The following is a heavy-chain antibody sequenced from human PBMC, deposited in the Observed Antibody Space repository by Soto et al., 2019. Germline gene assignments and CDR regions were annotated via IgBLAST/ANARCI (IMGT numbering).Heavy chain of an antibody. J-gene: IGHJ6*03. CDR1: GGSFSAYY. V-gene: IGHV4-34*01. CDR3: ARQATYYDILTGHPYYYMDV. Sequence: PSETLSLTCAVSGGSFSAYYWRWIRQPPGKGLDWIGEINDSGRTNYNAPLKSRVTISVDTSKNQFPLKLRSVSAADTAVYYCARQATYYDILTGHPYYYMDVWGKGTTVTGSS. D-gene: IGHD3-9*01. CDR2: INDSGRT.